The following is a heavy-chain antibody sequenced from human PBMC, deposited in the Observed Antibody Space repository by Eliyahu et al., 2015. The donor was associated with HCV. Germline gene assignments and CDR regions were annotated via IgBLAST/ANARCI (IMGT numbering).Heavy chain of an antibody. CDR2: INGNSGST. J-gene: IGHJ5*01. D-gene: IGHD1-1*01. Sequence: QVQLVQPGAEVKKPGASVKVSCKASGYTFSDYKMQWVRQAPGQGLEWMGWINGNSGSTNYAHSFQGRVTMTRDTSISTAYLELRSLTPDDSAMYYCHVRRRRDNFDPWGQGTLVTVSS. V-gene: IGHV1-2*02. CDR3: HVRRRRDNFDP. CDR1: GYTFSDYK.